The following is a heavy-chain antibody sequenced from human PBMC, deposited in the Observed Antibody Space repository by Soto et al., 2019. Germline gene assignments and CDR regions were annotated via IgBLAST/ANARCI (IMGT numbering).Heavy chain of an antibody. CDR3: ARSKCSGGSCYLFDYYYYMDV. J-gene: IGHJ6*03. Sequence: GGSLRLSCAASGFTVSSNYMSWVRQAPGKGLEWVSVIYSGGSTYYADSVKGRFTISRDNSKNTLYLQMNSLRVEDTAVYYCARSKCSGGSCYLFDYYYYMDVWGKGTTVTVSS. V-gene: IGHV3-66*01. CDR2: IYSGGST. CDR1: GFTVSSNY. D-gene: IGHD2-15*01.